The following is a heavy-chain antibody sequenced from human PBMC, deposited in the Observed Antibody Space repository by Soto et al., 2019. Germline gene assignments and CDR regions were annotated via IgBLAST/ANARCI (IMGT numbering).Heavy chain of an antibody. D-gene: IGHD6-13*01. CDR2: IIPIFGTA. Sequence: QVQLVQSGAEVKKPGSSVKVSCKASGGTFSSYAISWVRQAPGQGLEWMGGIIPIFGTANYAQKFQVRVTITADESTSTAYMELSSLRSEDTAVYYCARDEYSSSWYSGYNWFDPWGQGTLVTVSS. CDR1: GGTFSSYA. V-gene: IGHV1-69*01. J-gene: IGHJ5*02. CDR3: ARDEYSSSWYSGYNWFDP.